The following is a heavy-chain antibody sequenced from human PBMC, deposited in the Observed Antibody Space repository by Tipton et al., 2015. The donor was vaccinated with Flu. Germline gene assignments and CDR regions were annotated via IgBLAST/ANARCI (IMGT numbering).Heavy chain of an antibody. Sequence: TLSLTCAVSGFSISTGYYWGWIRQPPGKGLEWIGSINHGGSTYYTPSLRSRVTISVQTSKNQFSLNLRSVTAADTAVYYCARDQGFGDGLAYDYYVLDVWGQGTTVTVSS. CDR2: INHGGST. J-gene: IGHJ6*02. V-gene: IGHV4-38-2*02. D-gene: IGHD3-10*01. CDR3: ARDQGFGDGLAYDYYVLDV. CDR1: GFSISTGYY.